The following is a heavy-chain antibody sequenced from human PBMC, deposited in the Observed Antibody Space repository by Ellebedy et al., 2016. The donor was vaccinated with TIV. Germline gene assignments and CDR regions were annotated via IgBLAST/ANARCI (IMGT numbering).Heavy chain of an antibody. CDR3: ANQRMGDPVYWYFDL. Sequence: GESLKISCAASGFTFSDYYMSWIRQAPGKGLEWVSYISSSGSTIYYADSVKGRFTISRDNAKNSLYLQMNSLRAEDTAVYYCANQRMGDPVYWYFDLWGRGTLVTVSS. V-gene: IGHV3-11*01. CDR2: ISSSGSTI. J-gene: IGHJ2*01. CDR1: GFTFSDYY. D-gene: IGHD2-21*02.